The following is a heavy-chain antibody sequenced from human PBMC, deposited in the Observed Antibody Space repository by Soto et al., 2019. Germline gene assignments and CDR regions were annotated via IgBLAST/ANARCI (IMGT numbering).Heavy chain of an antibody. D-gene: IGHD1-7*01. CDR3: AREYNWNSSHFDY. J-gene: IGHJ4*02. CDR1: GGSVSSGSYY. Sequence: SETLSLTCTVSGGSVSSGSYYWSWIRQPPGKGLEWIGYIYYSGSTNYNPSLKSRVTISVDTSKNQFSLKLSSVTAADTAVYYCAREYNWNSSHFDYWGQGTLVTVSS. CDR2: IYYSGST. V-gene: IGHV4-61*01.